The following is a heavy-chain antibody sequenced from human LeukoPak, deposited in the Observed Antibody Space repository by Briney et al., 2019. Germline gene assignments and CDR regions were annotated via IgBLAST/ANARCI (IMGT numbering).Heavy chain of an antibody. V-gene: IGHV4-30-4*01. J-gene: IGHJ4*02. D-gene: IGHD3-10*01. Sequence: PSETLSLTCTVSGGSISSGDYYWSWIRQPPGKGLEWIGYIYYSGSTYYDPSLKSRVTISVDTSKNQFSLKLSSVTAADTAVYYCARAAFGEGSHWGQGTLVTVPS. CDR3: ARAAFGEGSH. CDR2: IYYSGST. CDR1: GGSISSGDYY.